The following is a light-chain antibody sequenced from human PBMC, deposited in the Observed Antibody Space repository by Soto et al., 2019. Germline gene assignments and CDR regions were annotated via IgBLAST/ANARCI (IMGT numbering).Light chain of an antibody. Sequence: QSVLTQPPSVSGAPGQRVTISCTGSSSNIGAGYDVHWYQQFPGTAPKLLIYDNSNRPSGVPDRFSGSKSGTSASLAITGFQAEDEADYYCQSYDSSLSVYVFGTGTKLTVL. J-gene: IGLJ1*01. CDR3: QSYDSSLSVYV. V-gene: IGLV1-40*01. CDR2: DNS. CDR1: SSNIGAGYD.